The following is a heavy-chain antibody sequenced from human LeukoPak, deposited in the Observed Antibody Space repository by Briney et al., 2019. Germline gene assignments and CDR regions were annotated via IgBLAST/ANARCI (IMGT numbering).Heavy chain of an antibody. Sequence: SETLSLTCTVSGGSISSYYWSLIRQPPGKGLEWIGYIYYSGSTNYNPSLKSRVTISVDTSKNQFSLKLTSVTAADTAVYYCAGHDSSGTYFQRWGQGPLVTASS. CDR1: GGSISSYY. D-gene: IGHD3-22*01. CDR2: IYYSGST. V-gene: IGHV4-59*01. CDR3: AGHDSSGTYFQR. J-gene: IGHJ1*01.